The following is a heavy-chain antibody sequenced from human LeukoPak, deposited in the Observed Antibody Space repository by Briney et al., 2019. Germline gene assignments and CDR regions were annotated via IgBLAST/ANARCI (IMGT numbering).Heavy chain of an antibody. D-gene: IGHD3-22*01. J-gene: IGHJ4*02. CDR1: GFTFSSYG. Sequence: GGSLRLSCAASGFTFSSYGMHWVRQAPGKGLEWVAFIRYDGSNKYYADSVKGRFTISRDNSKNTLYLQMNSLRAEDTAVYYCAKGEGPMIVVVIPYYFDYWGQGTLVTVSS. V-gene: IGHV3-30*02. CDR3: AKGEGPMIVVVIPYYFDY. CDR2: IRYDGSNK.